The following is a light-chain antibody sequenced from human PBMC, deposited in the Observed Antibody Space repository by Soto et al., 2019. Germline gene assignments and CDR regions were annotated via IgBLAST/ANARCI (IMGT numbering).Light chain of an antibody. CDR1: QSLSSGY. CDR2: DAS. V-gene: IGKV3-20*01. Sequence: EIVLTQSPGTPSLSPGERVTLSCRASQSLSSGYLAWYQQKFGQAPRLLIYDASRRATGIPERFSGSGSGTDFTLTINRLEPEDFAVYYCQQYGSSPTFGLGTKVEIK. CDR3: QQYGSSPT. J-gene: IGKJ1*01.